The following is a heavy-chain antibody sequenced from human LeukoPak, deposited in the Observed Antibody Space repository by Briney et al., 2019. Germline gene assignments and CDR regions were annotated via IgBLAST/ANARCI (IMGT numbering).Heavy chain of an antibody. CDR3: ARGIAAAIDY. D-gene: IGHD6-13*01. CDR1: GGSFSGYY. V-gene: IGHV4-34*01. J-gene: IGHJ4*02. Sequence: SETLSLTCAVYGGSFSGYYWSWIRQPPGKGLEWIGEINHSGSTNYNPSLKSRVTISVDKSKNQFSLKLSSVTAADTAVYYCARGIAAAIDYWGQGTLVTVSS. CDR2: INHSGST.